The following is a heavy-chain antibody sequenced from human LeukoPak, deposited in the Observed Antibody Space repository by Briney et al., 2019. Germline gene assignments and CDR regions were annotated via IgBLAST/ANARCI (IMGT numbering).Heavy chain of an antibody. V-gene: IGHV3-33*06. D-gene: IGHD3-22*01. CDR2: ISYNGGYI. CDR3: AKPPYGNSDYYPFDS. J-gene: IGHJ4*02. Sequence: QSGGSLRLSCTASGFIFRTYNLHWVRQAPGKGLEWVAVISYNGGYIHYEDSVKGRFTISRDNSKNTLYLQVNSLRAEDTAVYYCAKPPYGNSDYYPFDSWGQGTLVSVSS. CDR1: GFIFRTYN.